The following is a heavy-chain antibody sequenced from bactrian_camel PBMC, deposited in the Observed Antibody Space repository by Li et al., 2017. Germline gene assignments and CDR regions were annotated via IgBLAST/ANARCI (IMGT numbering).Heavy chain of an antibody. D-gene: IGHD1*01. V-gene: IGHV3S1*01. CDR1: GYTYSSYC. CDR2: ISTGDSRT. Sequence: QLVESGGGSVQVGGSLRLSCAASGYTYSSYCLGWFRQAPGKEREGVASISTGDSRTYYADSVKGRFSISHDNAKNTLYLQMNSLKPEDTAMYYCAAGKDHTRYDCWTGSDGDNYWGRGTQVTVS. CDR3: AAGKDHTRYDCWTGSDGDNY. J-gene: IGHJ4*01.